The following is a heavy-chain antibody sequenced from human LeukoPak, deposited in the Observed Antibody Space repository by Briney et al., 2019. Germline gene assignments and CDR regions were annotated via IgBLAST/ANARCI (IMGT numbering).Heavy chain of an antibody. CDR1: GFTFSSYS. D-gene: IGHD3-3*01. CDR2: ISSSGSTI. CDR3: AREVGSLEWLLYDY. Sequence: GGSLRLSCAASGFTFSSYSMNWVRQAPGKGLEWVSYISSSGSTIYYADSVKGRFTISRDNAKNSLYLQMNSLRAEDTAVYYCAREVGSLEWLLYDYWGQGTLVTVSS. V-gene: IGHV3-48*04. J-gene: IGHJ4*02.